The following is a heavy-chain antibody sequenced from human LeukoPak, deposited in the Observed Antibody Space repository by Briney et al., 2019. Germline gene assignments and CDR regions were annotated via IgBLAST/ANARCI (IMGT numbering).Heavy chain of an antibody. CDR2: IYYSGST. J-gene: IGHJ3*02. CDR3: ARRTQADAFDI. CDR1: CCSISIYY. Sequence: SDPLFLSCIFSCCSISIYYWTWIPQPTGQGLGRIGYIYYSGSTNYNPSLKSRVTISVDTSKNKSSLKLSSVTAADTAVYYCARRTQADAFDIWGQGPRVPVSS. V-gene: IGHV4-59*08.